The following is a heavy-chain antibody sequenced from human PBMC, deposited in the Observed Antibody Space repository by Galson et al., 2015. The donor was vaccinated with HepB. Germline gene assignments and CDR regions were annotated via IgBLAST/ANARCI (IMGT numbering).Heavy chain of an antibody. CDR3: ARSKGKIHGLDV. CDR1: GFTFSNYW. J-gene: IGHJ6*02. CDR2: IERDESEK. Sequence: SLRLSCAASGFTFSNYWMKWVRQAPGKGLEWVANIERDESEKYYADSVKGRFTISRDNANNSLYLQVNSLRAEDTAVYYCARSKGKIHGLDVWGQGTTVTVSS. V-gene: IGHV3-7*01.